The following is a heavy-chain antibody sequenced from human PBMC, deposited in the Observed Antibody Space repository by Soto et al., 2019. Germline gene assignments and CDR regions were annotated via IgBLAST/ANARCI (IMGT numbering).Heavy chain of an antibody. J-gene: IGHJ6*02. CDR1: GYTLTELS. V-gene: IGHV1-24*01. CDR2: FDPEDGET. D-gene: IGHD3-22*01. CDR3: ATFRRGEYYYDSSGSTGRRGYYGMDV. Sequence: ASVKVSCKVSGYTLTELSMHWVRQAPGKGLEWMGGFDPEDGETIYAQKFQGRVTMTEDTSTDTAYMELSSLRSEDTAVYYCATFRRGEYYYDSSGSTGRRGYYGMDVWGQGTTVTVSS.